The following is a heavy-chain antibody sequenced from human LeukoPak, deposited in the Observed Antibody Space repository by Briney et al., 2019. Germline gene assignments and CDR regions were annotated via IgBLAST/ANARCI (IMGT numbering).Heavy chain of an antibody. D-gene: IGHD3-3*01. Sequence: QPGGSLRLSCAASGFIFSSWWMLWFRRPPGKGLESVAHIDTYGSYIVYADSVRGRFTISRDNAKNTLYLQMSSLRPEDTGVFYFATFGVDWSLGYWGQGALVTVSS. CDR3: ATFGVDWSLGY. V-gene: IGHV3-74*01. J-gene: IGHJ4*02. CDR1: GFIFSSWW. CDR2: IDTYGSYI.